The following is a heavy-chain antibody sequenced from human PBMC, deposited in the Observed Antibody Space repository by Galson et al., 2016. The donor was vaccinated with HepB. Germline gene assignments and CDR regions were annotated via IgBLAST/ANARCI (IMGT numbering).Heavy chain of an antibody. Sequence: SLRLSCAVSGFTLSSYAIHWVRQAPGKGLEWVAVIWYDGRKKYYADSVKGRFTISRDNAKNSLYLQMNTLRVEDTAVYYCARAVLDYDFWSGYSHWFDPWGQGTLVTVSS. J-gene: IGHJ5*02. CDR2: IWYDGRKK. V-gene: IGHV3-33*08. CDR3: ARAVLDYDFWSGYSHWFDP. CDR1: GFTLSSYA. D-gene: IGHD3-3*01.